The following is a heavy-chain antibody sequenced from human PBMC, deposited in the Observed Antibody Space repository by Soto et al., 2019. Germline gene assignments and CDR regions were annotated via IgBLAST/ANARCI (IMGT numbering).Heavy chain of an antibody. CDR3: AREIGINLSSPGY. D-gene: IGHD1-26*01. CDR2: IWYDGSNK. CDR1: GFTFSSYG. V-gene: IGHV3-33*01. J-gene: IGHJ4*02. Sequence: PGGSLRLSCAASGFTFSSYGMYWVRQAPGKGLEWVAVIWYDGSNKYYADSVKGRFTISRDNSKNTLYLQMNSLRAEDTAVYYCAREIGINLSSPGYWGQGTLVTVS.